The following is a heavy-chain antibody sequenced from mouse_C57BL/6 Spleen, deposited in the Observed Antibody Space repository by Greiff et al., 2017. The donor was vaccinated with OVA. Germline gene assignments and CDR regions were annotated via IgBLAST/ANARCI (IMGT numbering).Heavy chain of an antibody. CDR3: ARQLRYAMDY. CDR1: GYTFTSYW. Sequence: QVQLQQSGAELVMPGASVKLSCKASGYTFTSYWMHWVKQRPGQGLEWIGEIDPSDSYTNYNQKFKGKSTLTVDKSSSTAYMQLSSLTSEDSAVYYCARQLRYAMDYWGQGTSVTVSS. J-gene: IGHJ4*01. CDR2: IDPSDSYT. D-gene: IGHD3-2*02. V-gene: IGHV1-69*01.